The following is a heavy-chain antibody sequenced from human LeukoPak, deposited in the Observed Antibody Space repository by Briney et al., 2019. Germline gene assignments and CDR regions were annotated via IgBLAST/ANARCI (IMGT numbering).Heavy chain of an antibody. V-gene: IGHV4-4*07. J-gene: IGHJ5*02. D-gene: IGHD3-3*01. CDR1: GVSISSYY. CDR3: ARAPYDFWSADSNNWLDP. CDR2: IYTSGST. Sequence: SEALSLTCTVSGVSISSYYWSWIRQPAGKGLEWIGRIYTSGSTNYNPSLKSRVTMSVDTSKNQFSLKLSSVTAADTAVYYCARAPYDFWSADSNNWLDPWGQGTLVTVSS.